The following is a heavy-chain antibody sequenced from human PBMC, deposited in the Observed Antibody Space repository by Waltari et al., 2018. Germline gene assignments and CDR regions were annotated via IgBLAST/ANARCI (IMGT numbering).Heavy chain of an antibody. CDR2: IREGSGTT. CDR3: AKAGSGVFFDS. J-gene: IGHJ4*02. Sequence: EVHLLESGGGLVQPGGSLRLSCAASGFTFSIYAMTWVRRAPGKGLGWGSTIREGSGTTDYADAVKGRFTISGDNSKNILYLQMNSLRADDSAVYYCAKAGSGVFFDSWGQGTLVTVSS. V-gene: IGHV3-23*01. D-gene: IGHD3-10*01. CDR1: GFTFSIYA.